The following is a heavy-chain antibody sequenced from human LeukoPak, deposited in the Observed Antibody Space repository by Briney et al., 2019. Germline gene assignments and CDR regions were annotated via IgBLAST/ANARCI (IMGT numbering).Heavy chain of an antibody. V-gene: IGHV3-49*03. CDR2: IRSKAYGGTT. CDR1: GFTFGDYA. D-gene: IGHD3-10*01. CDR3: THSMVSRLYYYGMDV. J-gene: IGHJ6*02. Sequence: GGSLRLSCTASGFTFGDYAMSWFRQAPGKGLEWVGFIRSKAYGGTTEYAASVKGRFTISRDDSKSIAYLQMNSLKTEDTAVYYCTHSMVSRLYYYGMDVWGQGTTVTVSS.